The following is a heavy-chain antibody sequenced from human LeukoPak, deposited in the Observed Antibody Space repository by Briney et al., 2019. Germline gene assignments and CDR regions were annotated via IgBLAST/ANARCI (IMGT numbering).Heavy chain of an antibody. D-gene: IGHD3-22*01. CDR2: ISAYNGNT. J-gene: IGHJ4*02. V-gene: IGHV1-18*01. CDR1: GYTFTSYG. Sequence: ASVKVSCKASGYTFTSYGISWVRQAPGQGLEWMGWISAYNGNTNYAQKLQGRVTMTTDTSTSTAYMELRSLRSDDTAVYYCARDLRRYYDSSGYYGSLHFDYWGQGTLVTVSS. CDR3: ARDLRRYYDSSGYYGSLHFDY.